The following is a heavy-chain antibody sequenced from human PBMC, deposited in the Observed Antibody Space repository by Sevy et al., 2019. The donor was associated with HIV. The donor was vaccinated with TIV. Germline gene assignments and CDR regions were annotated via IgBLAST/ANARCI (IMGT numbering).Heavy chain of an antibody. J-gene: IGHJ4*02. CDR3: ARMGDYSDSSGYYPLKF. V-gene: IGHV1-2*02. Sequence: ASVKVSCKASGYTFTGYYVHWVRQAPGQGLEWMGWINPNNGGTYFAKKFQDSVTLTTDTSVNTAYMELRSLTFDDTAIYYCARMGDYSDSSGYYPLKFRGQGTLVTVSS. CDR2: INPNNGGT. D-gene: IGHD3-22*01. CDR1: GYTFTGYY.